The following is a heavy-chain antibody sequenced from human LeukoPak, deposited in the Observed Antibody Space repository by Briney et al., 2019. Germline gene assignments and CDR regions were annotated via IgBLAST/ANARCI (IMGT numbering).Heavy chain of an antibody. CDR2: INHSGST. CDR3: ATSTVTTYYYYGMDV. CDR1: GGSFSGYY. D-gene: IGHD4-11*01. V-gene: IGHV4-34*01. Sequence: PSETLSLTCAVYGGSFSGYYWSWIRQPPGKGLEWIGEINHSGSTNYNPSLKSRVTISVDTSKNQFSLKLSSVTAADTAVYYCATSTVTTYYYYGMDVWGQGTTVTVSS. J-gene: IGHJ6*02.